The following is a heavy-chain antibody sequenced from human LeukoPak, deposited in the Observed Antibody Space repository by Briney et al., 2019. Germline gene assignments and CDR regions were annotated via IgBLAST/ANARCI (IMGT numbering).Heavy chain of an antibody. D-gene: IGHD6-6*01. CDR3: ARVGSIAARPTSYYYYGMDV. Sequence: GGSLRLSRAASGFTFSDYYMSWIRQAPGKGLEWVSYISSSGSTIYYADSVKGRFTISRDNAKNSLYLQMNSLRAEDTAVYYCARVGSIAARPTSYYYYGMDVWGQGTTVTVSS. J-gene: IGHJ6*02. CDR2: ISSSGSTI. V-gene: IGHV3-11*01. CDR1: GFTFSDYY.